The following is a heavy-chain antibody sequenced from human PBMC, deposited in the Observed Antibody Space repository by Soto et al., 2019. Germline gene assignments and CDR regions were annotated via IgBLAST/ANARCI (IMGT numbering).Heavy chain of an antibody. D-gene: IGHD3-3*01. V-gene: IGHV3-21*01. CDR2: ISSSSIYI. CDR3: ARAMYYDFWSKMDV. J-gene: IGHJ6*02. Sequence: PGGSLRLSCAASGFTFSSYSINWVRQAPGKGLEWVSSISSSSIYIYYADSVKGRFTISRDNAKNSLYLQMNSLRAEDTAVYYCARAMYYDFWSKMDVCGQGNTVTVCS. CDR1: GFTFSSYS.